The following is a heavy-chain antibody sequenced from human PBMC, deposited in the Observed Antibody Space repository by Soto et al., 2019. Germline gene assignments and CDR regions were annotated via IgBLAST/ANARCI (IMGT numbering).Heavy chain of an antibody. CDR2: INAGNGNT. D-gene: IGHD6-19*01. Sequence: ASVKVSCKASGYTFTSYAMHWVRQAPGQRLEWMGWINAGNGNTKYSQKFQGRVTITRDTSASTAYMELSSLRSEDTAVYYCARCPSLLAVGWIYYFDFWGQGTLVTVSS. CDR1: GYTFTSYA. J-gene: IGHJ4*02. V-gene: IGHV1-3*01. CDR3: ARCPSLLAVGWIYYFDF.